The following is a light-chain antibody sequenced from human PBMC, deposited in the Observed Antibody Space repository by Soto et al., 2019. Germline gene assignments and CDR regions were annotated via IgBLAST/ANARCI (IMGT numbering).Light chain of an antibody. CDR3: RSYPSSSTLV. J-gene: IGLJ1*01. Sequence: QSALTQAASVSGSPGQSITISCTGTSSDVGGYNYVSWYQQHPGKAPKLMIYEVSNRPSGVSNRFSGSKSGNTASLTISGLQAEEEADYYCRSYPSSSTLVFGTGTKVTV. CDR1: SSDVGGYNY. V-gene: IGLV2-14*01. CDR2: EVS.